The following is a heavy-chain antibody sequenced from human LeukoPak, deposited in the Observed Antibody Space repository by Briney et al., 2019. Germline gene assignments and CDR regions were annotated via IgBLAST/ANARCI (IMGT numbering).Heavy chain of an antibody. J-gene: IGHJ3*02. CDR3: ANYYSSSYTFDI. CDR1: GYTFTTYG. Sequence: ASVKVSCKASGYTFTTYGINWVRQAPGQGLEWMGWINTNTGDPTYALGFTGRFVFSLDTSVTTAYLQISSLKAEDTALYYCANYYSSSYTFDIWGQGTMVTVSS. V-gene: IGHV7-4-1*02. CDR2: INTNTGDP. D-gene: IGHD6-13*01.